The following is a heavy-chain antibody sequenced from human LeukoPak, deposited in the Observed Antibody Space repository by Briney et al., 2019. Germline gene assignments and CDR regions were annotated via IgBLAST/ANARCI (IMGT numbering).Heavy chain of an antibody. CDR1: GITFSSSS. CDR2: ISNNGGYT. D-gene: IGHD2-15*01. CDR3: AKQLGYCSDGSCYFPY. V-gene: IGHV3-23*01. Sequence: GVSLRLSCAAPGITFSSSSMSWVREAPGKGLEWVSAISNNGGYTYYADSVQGRFTISRDNSKSTLCLQMNSLRAEDTAVYYCAKQLGYCSDGSCYFPYWGQGTLVTVSS. J-gene: IGHJ4*02.